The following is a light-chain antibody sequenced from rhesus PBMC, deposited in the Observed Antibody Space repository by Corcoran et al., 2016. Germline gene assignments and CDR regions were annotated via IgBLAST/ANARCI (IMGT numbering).Light chain of an antibody. CDR2: YAT. Sequence: ETVMMQSPATLSLSPGERATLSCRASQSVGSSLAWYQQKPGQAPSLLIYYATSRATGIPDRFSGTGSGIEFTLTISSLEPEDVGVFYCQKFNDWPYSFGQGTKVDIK. V-gene: IGKV3S9*01. CDR1: QSVGSS. J-gene: IGKJ2*01. CDR3: QKFNDWPYS.